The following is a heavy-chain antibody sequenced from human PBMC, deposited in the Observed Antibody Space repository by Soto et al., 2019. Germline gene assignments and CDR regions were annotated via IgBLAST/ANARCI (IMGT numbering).Heavy chain of an antibody. CDR3: APQVSCSGGSCQYDAFAI. CDR1: GFTVSSHA. CDR2: VTADGGT. Sequence: EVQVLESGGGLVQPGGALRLSCEGSGFTVSSHAMTWIRQAPGKGPEWVSTVTADGGTYYADSVKGRFAMSRDTSENTLYLQMNSLGAEDTAAYYCAPQVSCSGGSCQYDAFAIRGQGTMLTVST. J-gene: IGHJ3*02. D-gene: IGHD2-15*01. V-gene: IGHV3-23*01.